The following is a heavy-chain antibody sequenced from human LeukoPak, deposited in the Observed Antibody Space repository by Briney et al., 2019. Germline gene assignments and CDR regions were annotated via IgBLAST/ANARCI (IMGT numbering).Heavy chain of an antibody. Sequence: SETLSLTCTVSGYSISSGYYWGWIRQPPGKGLEWIGSIYHSGSTYYNPSLKSRVTISVDTSKNQLSLKLSSVTAADTAVYFCARSGGLWLLTYYFDYWGQGTLVTVSS. D-gene: IGHD3-22*01. J-gene: IGHJ4*02. CDR2: IYHSGST. CDR3: ARSGGLWLLTYYFDY. V-gene: IGHV4-38-2*02. CDR1: GYSISSGYY.